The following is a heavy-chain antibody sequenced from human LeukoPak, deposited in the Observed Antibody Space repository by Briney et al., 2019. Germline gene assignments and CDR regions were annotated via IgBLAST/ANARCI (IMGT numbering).Heavy chain of an antibody. J-gene: IGHJ3*02. Sequence: GGSLRLSCAASGFTFSSYAMSWVRQAPGKGLEWVSAISGSGGSTYYADSVKGRFTISRDNSKNTLYLQMNSLRAEDTAVYYCAKDRLSSYYYDLDAFDIWGQGTMVTVSS. CDR3: AKDRLSSYYYDLDAFDI. V-gene: IGHV3-23*01. CDR2: ISGSGGST. CDR1: GFTFSSYA. D-gene: IGHD3-22*01.